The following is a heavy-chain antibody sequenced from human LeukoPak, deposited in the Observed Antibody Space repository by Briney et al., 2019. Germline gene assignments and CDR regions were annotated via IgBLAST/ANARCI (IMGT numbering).Heavy chain of an antibody. V-gene: IGHV3-74*01. J-gene: IGHJ3*02. CDR2: INSDGSST. CDR1: GFTFSSCW. D-gene: IGHD3-22*01. CDR3: ARGNYDSSGYYYPDAFDI. Sequence: GGSLRLSCAASGFTFSSCWMHWVRQAPGKGLVWVSRINSDGSSTSYADSVKGRFTISRDNAKNTLYLQMNSLRAEDTAVYYCARGNYDSSGYYYPDAFDIWGQGTMVTVSS.